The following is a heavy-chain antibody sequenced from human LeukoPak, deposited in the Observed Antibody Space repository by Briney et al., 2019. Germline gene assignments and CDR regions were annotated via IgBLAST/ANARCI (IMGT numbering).Heavy chain of an antibody. CDR1: GFTFSSYE. CDR2: ISSSGSTI. CDR3: ARDSRFAMVRGGDGMDV. J-gene: IGHJ6*02. V-gene: IGHV3-48*03. Sequence: GGSLRLSCAASGFTFSSYEMNWVRQAPGKGLEWVSYISSSGSTIYYADSVKGRFTISRDNAKNSLYLQMNSLRAEDTAVYYCARDSRFAMVRGGDGMDVWGQGTTVTVSS. D-gene: IGHD3-10*01.